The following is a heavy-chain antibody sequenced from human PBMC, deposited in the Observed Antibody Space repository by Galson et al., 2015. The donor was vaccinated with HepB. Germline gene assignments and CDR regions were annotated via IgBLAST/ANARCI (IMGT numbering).Heavy chain of an antibody. CDR3: AKASTVTTDYFDY. CDR1: GFAFNSYT. J-gene: IGHJ4*02. Sequence: LRLSCAVSGFAFNSYTMHWVRQAPGQGLEWVAVIAYDASTKYYADSMKGRFTISRDNSKNTLYLQVNSLRPEDTAGYYCAKASTVTTDYFDYWGQGTLVTVSS. CDR2: IAYDASTK. D-gene: IGHD4-17*01. V-gene: IGHV3-30*18.